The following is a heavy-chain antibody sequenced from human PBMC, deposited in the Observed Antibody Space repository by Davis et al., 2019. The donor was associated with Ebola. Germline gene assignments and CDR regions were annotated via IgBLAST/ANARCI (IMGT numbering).Heavy chain of an antibody. CDR1: GGSISSSNW. J-gene: IGHJ6*02. CDR2: IYYSGST. V-gene: IGHV4-61*01. Sequence: PSETLSLTCAVSGGSISSSNWWSWIRQPPGKGLEWIGYIYYSGSTNYNPSLKSRVTISVDTSKNQFSLKLSSVTAADTAVYYCARVPLLRYFDRAPLYGMDVWGQGTTVTVSS. D-gene: IGHD3-9*01. CDR3: ARVPLLRYFDRAPLYGMDV.